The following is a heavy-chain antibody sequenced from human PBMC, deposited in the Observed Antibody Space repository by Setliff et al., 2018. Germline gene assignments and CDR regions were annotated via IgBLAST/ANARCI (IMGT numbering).Heavy chain of an antibody. J-gene: IGHJ6*02. CDR3: ARLSWNGLRYYGLDV. CDR1: GGSISSSAYY. V-gene: IGHV4-39*07. D-gene: IGHD3-3*01. CDR2: IYYSGNT. Sequence: SETLSLTCTVSGGSISSSAYYWGWIRQPPGKGLEWIGNIYYSGNTNYNPSLMSRVSISVDTSKNQFSLKLRSVTAADTAVYYCARLSWNGLRYYGLDVWGQGTTVTVSS.